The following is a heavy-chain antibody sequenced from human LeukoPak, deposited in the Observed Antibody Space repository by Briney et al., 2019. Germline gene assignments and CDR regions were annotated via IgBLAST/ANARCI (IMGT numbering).Heavy chain of an antibody. J-gene: IGHJ3*02. D-gene: IGHD3-16*02. CDR1: GYSFTSYW. Sequence: GESLKISCKGSGYSFTSYWISWVRQMPGKGLEWMGKIDPSDSYTSCSPSFQGHVTISADKSISTAYLQWSSLKASDTAIYYCARSFGGVIASDAFDIWGQGTMVTVSS. CDR2: IDPSDSYT. CDR3: ARSFGGVIASDAFDI. V-gene: IGHV5-10-1*01.